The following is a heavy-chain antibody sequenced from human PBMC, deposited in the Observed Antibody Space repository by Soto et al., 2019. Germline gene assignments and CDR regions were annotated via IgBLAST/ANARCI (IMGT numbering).Heavy chain of an antibody. Sequence: PGGSLRLSCAASGFTFGPYAMSWVRQAPGKGLEWVSSISGSGGSTHYADSVKGRFTVSRDNSKRALSLQMSSLREEDTATYYCAKGLRRLLRTQYYYGLDVWGRGTTVTVSS. CDR3: AKGLRRLLRTQYYYGLDV. J-gene: IGHJ6*02. V-gene: IGHV3-23*01. D-gene: IGHD3-10*01. CDR1: GFTFGPYA. CDR2: ISGSGGST.